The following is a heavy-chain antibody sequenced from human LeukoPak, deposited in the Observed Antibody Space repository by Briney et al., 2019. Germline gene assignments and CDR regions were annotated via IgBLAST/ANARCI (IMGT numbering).Heavy chain of an antibody. V-gene: IGHV3-33*06. Sequence: PGGSLRLSCAASGFMFSDYGMHWVRQAPGKGLEWVAAIWYDGSNIFYADSVKGRFTISRDNSKNALYLQMNSLRAEDTADYYCAKAGDRGEALYYYYMDVWGNGTTVTVSS. D-gene: IGHD3-10*01. CDR2: IWYDGSNI. J-gene: IGHJ6*03. CDR3: AKAGDRGEALYYYYMDV. CDR1: GFMFSDYG.